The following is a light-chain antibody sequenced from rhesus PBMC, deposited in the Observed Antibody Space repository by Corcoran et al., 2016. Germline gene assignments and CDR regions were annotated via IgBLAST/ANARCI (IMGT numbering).Light chain of an antibody. V-gene: IGKV1-33*02. CDR2: TAA. CDR3: QQGSTRPSP. CDR1: QGSSNA. Sequence: GDKVTITCRASQGSSNALAWYEQKPGEAPKLLIYTAASLESGGPSRFSGGRSGTDFTLTISILQPEDFATYYCQQGSTRPSPFGQGTKVDIK. J-gene: IGKJ2*01.